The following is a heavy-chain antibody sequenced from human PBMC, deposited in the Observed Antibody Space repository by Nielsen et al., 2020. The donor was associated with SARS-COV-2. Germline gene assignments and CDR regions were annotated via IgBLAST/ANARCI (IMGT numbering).Heavy chain of an antibody. J-gene: IGHJ3*01. D-gene: IGHD2-2*03. V-gene: IGHV3-53*04. CDR2: MYSAGTT. CDR3: ARGGYCSSSSCYNAFDV. CDR1: GFIVSNNY. Sequence: GRSLRLSCAASGFIVSNNYMSWVRQAPGKGLEWVSVMYSAGTTYYADSVKGRFTISRHSSENSLYLQMNSLRADDTALYYCARGGYCSSSSCYNAFDVWGEGTMVLVSS.